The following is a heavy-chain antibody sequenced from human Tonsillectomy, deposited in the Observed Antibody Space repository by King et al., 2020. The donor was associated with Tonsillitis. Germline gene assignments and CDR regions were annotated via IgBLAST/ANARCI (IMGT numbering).Heavy chain of an antibody. CDR3: ARDYRMYSTGSCAFDI. D-gene: IGHD6-19*01. Sequence: VQLVESGAEVKKPGASVKVSCKASGYTFTSYGIGWVRQAPGQGLEWMGWISAYNGHTNYPQNLQGRLTVTTDTSTTTAYMELRSLRSDDTAVYYCARDYRMYSTGSCAFDIWGQGTMVTGSS. CDR2: ISAYNGHT. J-gene: IGHJ3*02. V-gene: IGHV1-18*04. CDR1: GYTFTSYG.